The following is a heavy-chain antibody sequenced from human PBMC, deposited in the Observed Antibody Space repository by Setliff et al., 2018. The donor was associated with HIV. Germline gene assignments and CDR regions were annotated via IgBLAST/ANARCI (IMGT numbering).Heavy chain of an antibody. V-gene: IGHV3-30*04. CDR1: GFTFISYA. CDR3: AKSGYCGSSTCRNYFYYMDV. D-gene: IGHD2-2*01. CDR2: ISYDGSNK. Sequence: PGGSLRLSCAASGFTFISYAMHWVRQAPGKGLEWVAVISYDGSNKYYADSVKGRFTISRDNSKNTLSLQMNSLRVEDTAVYYCAKSGYCGSSTCRNYFYYMDVWGKGTTVTVSS. J-gene: IGHJ6*03.